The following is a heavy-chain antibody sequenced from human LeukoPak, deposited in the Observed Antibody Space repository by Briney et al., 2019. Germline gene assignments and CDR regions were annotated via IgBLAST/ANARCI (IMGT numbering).Heavy chain of an antibody. Sequence: GESLKISCKGSGYSFTSYWIGWVRQMPGKGLEWMGIIYPGDSDTRYSPSFQGQVTISADKSISTAYLQWSSLKASDTAMYYCARQIVATTYYYYGMDVWGQWSTVTVSS. V-gene: IGHV5-51*01. J-gene: IGHJ6*02. CDR2: IYPGDSDT. D-gene: IGHD5-12*01. CDR3: ARQIVATTYYYYGMDV. CDR1: GYSFTSYW.